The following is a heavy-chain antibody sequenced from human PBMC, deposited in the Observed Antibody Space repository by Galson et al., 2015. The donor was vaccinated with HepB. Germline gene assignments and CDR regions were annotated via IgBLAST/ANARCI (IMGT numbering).Heavy chain of an antibody. CDR2: INAGNGNT. Sequence: SVKVSCKASGYTFTSYAMHWVRQAPGQRLEWMGWINAGNGNTKYSQKFQGRVTITRDTSASTAYMELSSLRSEDTAVYYCARPRVSNYYDSSGNDAFDIWGQGTMVTVSS. J-gene: IGHJ3*02. D-gene: IGHD3-22*01. CDR1: GYTFTSYA. CDR3: ARPRVSNYYDSSGNDAFDI. V-gene: IGHV1-3*01.